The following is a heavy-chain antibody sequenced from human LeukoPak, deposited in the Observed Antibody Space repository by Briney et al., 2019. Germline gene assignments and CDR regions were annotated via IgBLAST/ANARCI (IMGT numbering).Heavy chain of an antibody. J-gene: IGHJ3*02. CDR3: ARDKGFYDSSGYYYEGAFDI. CDR1: GFTFDDYA. CDR2: ISWNSGSI. D-gene: IGHD3-22*01. Sequence: GGSLRLSCAASGFTFDDYAMHWVRQAPGKGLEWVSGISWNSGSIGYADSVKGRFTISRDNAENSLYLQMNSLRAEDTAVYYCARDKGFYDSSGYYYEGAFDIWGQGTMVTVSS. V-gene: IGHV3-9*01.